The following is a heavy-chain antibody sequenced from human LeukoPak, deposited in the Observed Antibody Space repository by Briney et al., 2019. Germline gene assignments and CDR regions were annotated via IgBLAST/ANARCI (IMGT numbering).Heavy chain of an antibody. CDR2: TSDRGDYT. Sequence: GGSLRLSCAASGFTFTSYSMSWVRQAPGKGLEWVSGTSDRGDYTYYADSVKGRFTISRDSSKNTLFLQMSSLRAEDTALYFCARKAQYNGHYPLDYWGQGTLVTVSS. CDR3: ARKAQYNGHYPLDY. D-gene: IGHD1-7*01. J-gene: IGHJ4*02. CDR1: GFTFTSYS. V-gene: IGHV3-23*01.